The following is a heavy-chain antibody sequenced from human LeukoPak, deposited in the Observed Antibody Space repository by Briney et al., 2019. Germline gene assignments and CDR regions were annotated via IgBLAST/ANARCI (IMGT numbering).Heavy chain of an antibody. V-gene: IGHV1-69*15. Sequence: LKVSCKASGGTFSSYAISWVRQAPGQGLEWMGRIIPIFGTANYAQKFQGRVTITADESTSTAYMELSSLRSEDTAVYYCAGNSSGYYYELDYWGQGTLVTVSS. CDR1: GGTFSSYA. D-gene: IGHD3-22*01. J-gene: IGHJ4*02. CDR3: AGNSSGYYYELDY. CDR2: IIPIFGTA.